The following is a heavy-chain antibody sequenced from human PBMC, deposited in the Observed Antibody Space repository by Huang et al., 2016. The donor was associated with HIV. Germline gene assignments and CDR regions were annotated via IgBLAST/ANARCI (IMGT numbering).Heavy chain of an antibody. CDR3: ASGEYGKNAYDI. Sequence: QLHLQQSGPGLVRPSETLSLICTVSGGSITSSNQYWGWIRQTPGKGLEWIGNYYYSGDAYYTPSLKNRVSISIDTSKSQFSLRLSSVIATDTAVYYCASGEYGKNAYDIWGQGTVVTVSA. D-gene: IGHD2-2*01. CDR1: GGSITSSNQY. CDR2: YYYSGDA. V-gene: IGHV4-39*01. J-gene: IGHJ3*02.